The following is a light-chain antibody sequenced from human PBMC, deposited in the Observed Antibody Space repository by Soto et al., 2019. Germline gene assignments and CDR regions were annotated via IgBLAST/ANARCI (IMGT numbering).Light chain of an antibody. CDR1: QSVSSN. V-gene: IGKV3-20*01. CDR2: GAS. CDR3: QQYGSSPIT. Sequence: EVVMTQSPDTLSVSPGERATLSCRASQSVSSNLAWYQQKPGQAPRLLISGASSRASGVPDRFTGGGSGTDFTLTIRRLEAEDFALYYCQQYGSSPITFGQGTRLEIK. J-gene: IGKJ5*01.